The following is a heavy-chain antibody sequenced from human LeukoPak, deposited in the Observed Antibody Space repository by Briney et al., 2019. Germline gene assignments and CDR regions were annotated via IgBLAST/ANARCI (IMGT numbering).Heavy chain of an antibody. CDR1: GFTFSAYS. D-gene: IGHD5-18*01. CDR3: ARGRGYNYGPPDY. CDR2: ISGSSTYI. V-gene: IGHV3-21*01. J-gene: IGHJ4*02. Sequence: PGGSLRLSCAASGFTFSAYSMNWVRQAPGKGLEWVSSISGSSTYIYYADSLKGRFTIARDNSKNSLSLQMSSLRAEYTAVYYCARGRGYNYGPPDYWGQGTLVTVSA.